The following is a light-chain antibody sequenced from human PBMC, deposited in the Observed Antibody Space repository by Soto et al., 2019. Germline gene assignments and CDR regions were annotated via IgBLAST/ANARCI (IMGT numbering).Light chain of an antibody. J-gene: IGKJ5*01. CDR1: QGISSY. V-gene: IGKV1-9*01. Sequence: IQLTQSPSSLSASVGDRVTITFRASQGISSYLAWYQQKPGKAPKLLIYAASTLQSGVPSRFSGSGSGTDFTLTISSLQPEDFATYYCQQLNSYLTFGQGTRLEI. CDR3: QQLNSYLT. CDR2: AAS.